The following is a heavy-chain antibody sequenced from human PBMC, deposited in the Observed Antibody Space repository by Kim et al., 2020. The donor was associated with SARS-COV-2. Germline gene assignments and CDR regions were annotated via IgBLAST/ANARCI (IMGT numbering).Heavy chain of an antibody. CDR1: GYTFTSYA. J-gene: IGHJ4*02. Sequence: ASVKVSCKASGYTFTSYAMHWVRQAPGQRLEWMGWINAGNGNTKYSQKFQGRVTITRDTSASTAYMVLSSLRSEDTAVYYCARDPTTVVTPDFDYWGQGTLVTVSS. D-gene: IGHD4-17*01. CDR3: ARDPTTVVTPDFDY. V-gene: IGHV1-3*01. CDR2: INAGNGNT.